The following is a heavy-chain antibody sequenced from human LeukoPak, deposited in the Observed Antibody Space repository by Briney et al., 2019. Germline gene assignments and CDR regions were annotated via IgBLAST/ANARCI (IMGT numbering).Heavy chain of an antibody. CDR2: IMEDGTKT. D-gene: IGHD2-15*01. CDR1: GFTFTNFW. V-gene: IGHV3-7*01. CDR3: AKDIVGGGNDY. Sequence: PGGSLRLSCAASGFTFTNFWMSWVRQAPGKGLEWVANIMEDGTKTNYVDSVKGRFTISRNNAKTSLYLHMNSLRAEDTAVYYCAKDIVGGGNDYWGRGTLVIVSS. J-gene: IGHJ4*02.